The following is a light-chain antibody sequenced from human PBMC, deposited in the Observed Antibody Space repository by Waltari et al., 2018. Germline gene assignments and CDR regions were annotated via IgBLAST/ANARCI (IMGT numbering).Light chain of an antibody. V-gene: IGKV3-15*01. Sequence: ETVMTQSPATLYVSVGERATLSCRASQTVSSNLAWYQQKPGQAPRLLIYGASTRATGIPARFSGSGSGTQFTLTISSLQSEDFAVYYCQQYNNWPPWTFGQGTKVEIK. CDR1: QTVSSN. CDR3: QQYNNWPPWT. J-gene: IGKJ1*01. CDR2: GAS.